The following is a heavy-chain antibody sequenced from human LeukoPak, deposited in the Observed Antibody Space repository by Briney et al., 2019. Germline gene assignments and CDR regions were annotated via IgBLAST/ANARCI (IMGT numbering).Heavy chain of an antibody. Sequence: GGSLRLSCAASGFTFRSYGMHWVRHAPGEGLEWVAVISYDGSNKYYADSVKGRFTISRDNSKNTLYLQMNSLRAEDTAVYYCAKPIFQTSIAVALLDYWGQGTLVTVSS. CDR1: GFTFRSYG. CDR2: ISYDGSNK. D-gene: IGHD6-19*01. CDR3: AKPIFQTSIAVALLDY. V-gene: IGHV3-30*18. J-gene: IGHJ4*02.